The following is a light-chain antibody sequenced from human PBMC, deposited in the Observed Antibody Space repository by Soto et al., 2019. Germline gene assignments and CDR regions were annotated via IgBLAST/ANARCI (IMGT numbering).Light chain of an antibody. CDR2: GAS. Sequence: EIVMTQSPAALSVSPGERATLSCRASQSVSIKLAWYQQKPGQAPRLLIYGASSRATGIPDRFSGTGSETDFTLTISRLEPEDFAVYYCQQYDNSPSTFGQGTRLEIK. J-gene: IGKJ5*01. V-gene: IGKV3-20*01. CDR3: QQYDNSPST. CDR1: QSVSIK.